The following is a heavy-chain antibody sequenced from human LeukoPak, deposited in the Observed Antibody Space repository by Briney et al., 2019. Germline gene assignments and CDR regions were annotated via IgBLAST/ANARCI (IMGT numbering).Heavy chain of an antibody. CDR1: GFTFSSYA. D-gene: IGHD1-26*01. V-gene: IGHV3-30-3*01. J-gene: IGHJ4*02. Sequence: GGSLRLSCAASGFTFSSYAMHWVRQAPGKGLEWVAVISYDGSNKYYADSVKGRFTISRDNSKNTLYLQMNSLRAEDTAVYYCARDGWDSGSYHFDYWGQGTLVTVSS. CDR2: ISYDGSNK. CDR3: ARDGWDSGSYHFDY.